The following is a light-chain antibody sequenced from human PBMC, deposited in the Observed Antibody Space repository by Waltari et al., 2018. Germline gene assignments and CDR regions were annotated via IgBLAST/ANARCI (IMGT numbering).Light chain of an antibody. CDR1: RNVGSD. CDR2: GVS. Sequence: EIVMTQSPATLSLCPGERATLSCRASRNVGSDLAWYQQKPGQPPRLLIYGVSSRATGIPARFSGSGYGTEFALTISSLQSEDSAVYYCQHYRTQPLTFGGGTRVEI. J-gene: IGKJ4*01. CDR3: QHYRTQPLT. V-gene: IGKV3-15*01.